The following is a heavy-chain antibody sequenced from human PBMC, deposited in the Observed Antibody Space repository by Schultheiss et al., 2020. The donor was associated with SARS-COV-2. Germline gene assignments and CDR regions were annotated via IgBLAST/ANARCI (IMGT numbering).Heavy chain of an antibody. Sequence: GESLKISCAASGFTFSGYTMNWVRLAPGKGLEWISSISGTGTNIYYADSMKGRFTISRDNAKNSVSLQMSSLRAEDTAVYFCAKGYYGDGRAYWGQGTLVTVSS. J-gene: IGHJ4*02. V-gene: IGHV3-21*01. CDR2: ISGTGTNI. CDR3: AKGYYGDGRAY. CDR1: GFTFSGYT. D-gene: IGHD3-10*01.